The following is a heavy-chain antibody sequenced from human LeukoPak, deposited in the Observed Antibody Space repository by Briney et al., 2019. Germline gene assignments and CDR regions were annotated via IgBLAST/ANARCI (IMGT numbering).Heavy chain of an antibody. D-gene: IGHD4-17*01. CDR2: INQSGST. J-gene: IGHJ4*02. CDR3: ARGSGDYARYYLDY. CDR1: GRSFSAYY. Sequence: PTETLSLTCAVYGRSFSAYYWGSVRQPPGKGLGLIGEINQSGSTNYNTSLKSRVTISVDTSKTQFSLKLSSVPAADTAVYYCARGSGDYARYYLDYWGKETLVPVSS. V-gene: IGHV4-34*01.